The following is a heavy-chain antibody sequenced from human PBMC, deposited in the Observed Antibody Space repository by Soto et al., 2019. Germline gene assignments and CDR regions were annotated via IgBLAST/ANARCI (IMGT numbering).Heavy chain of an antibody. Sequence: QVQLVQSGAEVKKPGSSVKVSCKASGGTFSSYAISWVRQAPGQGLEWMGGIIPIFGTANYAQKFQGRVTITADESTSTAYMELRGLRSEDRAVYYCGMRGGKYSSGWEGGLLDYWGQGTLVTVSS. CDR2: IIPIFGTA. D-gene: IGHD6-25*01. J-gene: IGHJ4*02. CDR3: GMRGGKYSSGWEGGLLDY. CDR1: GGTFSSYA. V-gene: IGHV1-69*01.